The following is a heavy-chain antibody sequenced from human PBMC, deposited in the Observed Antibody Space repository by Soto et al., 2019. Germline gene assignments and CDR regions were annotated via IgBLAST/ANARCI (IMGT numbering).Heavy chain of an antibody. CDR2: INHSGST. D-gene: IGHD2-2*01. CDR1: GGCFSDHY. CDR3: AKVHQQYIWYDF. V-gene: IGHV4-34*01. J-gene: IGHJ5*01. Sequence: SETLSLTCAVYGGCFSDHYWSWIRQPPGKGLEWIGEINHSGSTNYNPSLKSRVTISVDTSQNQFSLNLASVTAADTAVYYCAKVHQQYIWYDFWGQGTLVTVSS.